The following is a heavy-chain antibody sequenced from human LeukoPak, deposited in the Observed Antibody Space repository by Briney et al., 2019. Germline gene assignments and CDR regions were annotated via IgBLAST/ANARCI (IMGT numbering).Heavy chain of an antibody. CDR2: IYYSGST. V-gene: IGHV4-59*08. Sequence: SETLSLTCTVSGGSISSYYWSWIRQPPGKGLEWIGYIYYSGSTNYNPSLKSRVTISVDTSKNQFSLKLSSVTAADTAVYYCARQTMTGRRHWYFDLWGRGTLVTVSS. CDR1: GGSISSYY. CDR3: ARQTMTGRRHWYFDL. D-gene: IGHD3-22*01. J-gene: IGHJ2*01.